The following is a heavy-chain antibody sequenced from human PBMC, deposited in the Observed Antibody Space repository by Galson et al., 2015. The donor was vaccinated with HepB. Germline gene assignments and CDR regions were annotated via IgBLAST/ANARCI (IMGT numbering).Heavy chain of an antibody. D-gene: IGHD4-17*01. CDR2: IFSSGST. Sequence: TLSLTCTVSGGSINSDTYYWTWIRQFPGKGLEWIGNIFSSGSTNYNPSLERRLRISLDTSMNRFSLNLNSVTAADTAVYYCARDPLGDYATDSPDYYGLDVWGRGTTVTVSS. J-gene: IGHJ6*02. CDR3: ARDPLGDYATDSPDYYGLDV. CDR1: GGSINSDTYY. V-gene: IGHV4-31*03.